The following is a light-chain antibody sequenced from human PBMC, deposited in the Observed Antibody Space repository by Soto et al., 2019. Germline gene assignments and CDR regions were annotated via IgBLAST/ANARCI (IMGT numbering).Light chain of an antibody. CDR1: QSVSSY. J-gene: IGKJ5*01. CDR3: QQRSTWPIT. V-gene: IGKV3-11*01. CDR2: DAS. Sequence: EIVLTQSPATLSLSPGDRATLSCRASQSVSSYLAWYQQKPGQAPRLLIDDASNRATGIPARFGGSGSGTDFTLTISSLEAEDFAVYCCQQRSTWPITFGQGTRLEIK.